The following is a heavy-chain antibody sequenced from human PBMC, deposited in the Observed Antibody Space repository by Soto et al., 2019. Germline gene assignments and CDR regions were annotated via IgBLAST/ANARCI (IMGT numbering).Heavy chain of an antibody. CDR1: GYTLTELS. D-gene: IGHD6-6*01. J-gene: IGHJ5*02. Sequence: ASVKVSCKVSGYTLTELSMHWVRQAPGKGLEWMGGFDPEDGETIYAQTLQGRVTMTWDTSISTAYMELSSLRFEDTAMYYCARGHISSTKNWLDPWGQGTLVTVSS. V-gene: IGHV1-24*01. CDR2: FDPEDGET. CDR3: ARGHISSTKNWLDP.